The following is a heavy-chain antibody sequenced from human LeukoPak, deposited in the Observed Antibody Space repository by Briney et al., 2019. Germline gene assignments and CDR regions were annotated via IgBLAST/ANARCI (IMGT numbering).Heavy chain of an antibody. D-gene: IGHD5-18*01. V-gene: IGHV3-74*01. CDR2: INSDGSST. Sequence: GGSLRLSCAASGFTFSSYWMHWVRQAPGKGLVWVSRINSDGSSTNYADSVKGRFTISRDNAKNTLHLQMNSLRAEDTAVYYCAKGDKPVIAMVKFDYWGQGTLVTVSS. CDR3: AKGDKPVIAMVKFDY. J-gene: IGHJ4*02. CDR1: GFTFSSYW.